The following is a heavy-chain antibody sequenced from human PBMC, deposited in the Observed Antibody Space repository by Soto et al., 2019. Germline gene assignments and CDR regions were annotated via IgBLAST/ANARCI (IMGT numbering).Heavy chain of an antibody. D-gene: IGHD5-12*01. Sequence: ASVKVSCKASGYTFTNYGIHWVRQAPGQSLEWMGWIKTGSGNTKYSQKLQGRVTITGDTSASTAYMEVSSLRSGETAVYYCARGGYSGYQWDYWGQGTLVTVS. V-gene: IGHV1-3*04. CDR1: GYTFTNYG. CDR3: ARGGYSGYQWDY. CDR2: IKTGSGNT. J-gene: IGHJ4*02.